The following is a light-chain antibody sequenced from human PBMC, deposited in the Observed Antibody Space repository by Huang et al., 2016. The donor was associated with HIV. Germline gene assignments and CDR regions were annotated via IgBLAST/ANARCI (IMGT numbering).Light chain of an antibody. V-gene: IGKV3-11*01. CDR1: QPIGTY. CDR2: DGS. J-gene: IGKJ4*01. CDR3: QQRRSWPLT. Sequence: EVVLTQSPPTLSLFPGETATLSCRASQPIGTYVAWYQQRPGQGPRLLIYDGSNRAAGVPARISGAGSGTTFTLSISGLESEDFGVYYCQQRRSWPLTFGGGDQGGGQ.